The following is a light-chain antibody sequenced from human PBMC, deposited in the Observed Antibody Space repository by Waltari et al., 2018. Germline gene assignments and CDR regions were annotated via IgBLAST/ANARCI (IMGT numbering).Light chain of an antibody. CDR3: HSRDASGVAGS. CDR2: DKN. CDR1: SPRSYY. V-gene: IGLV3-19*01. J-gene: IGLJ2*01. Sequence: SSELTQDPAVSVAMGQTVRNTCQGCSPRSYYASWYQQRPGQAPILVIYDKNNRPSGVPDRFSGSSSHNTGSLTITGAQAEDEASYYCHSRDASGVAGSFGGGTKLTVL.